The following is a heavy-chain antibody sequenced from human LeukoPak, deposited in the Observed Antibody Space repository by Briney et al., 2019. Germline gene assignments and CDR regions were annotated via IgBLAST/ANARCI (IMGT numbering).Heavy chain of an antibody. D-gene: IGHD3-10*01. J-gene: IGHJ6*04. CDR3: ARASGSYGSGSYYYYGMNV. CDR2: IFHSGST. Sequence: PSETLSLTCAVSGYSISSGYYWGCIRQPPGKGLEWIGSIFHSGSTYYNPSLKSRVNMSVDTSKNQISLKLSSVTAADTAVYYCARASGSYGSGSYYYYGMNVWGKGTTVTVSS. V-gene: IGHV4-38-2*01. CDR1: GYSISSGYY.